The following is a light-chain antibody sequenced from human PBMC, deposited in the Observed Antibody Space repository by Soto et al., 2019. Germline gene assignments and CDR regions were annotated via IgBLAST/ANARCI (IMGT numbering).Light chain of an antibody. V-gene: IGLV1-44*01. Sequence: QSVLTQPPSASGTPGQTVTISCSGGYSNVGSNAVSWYQHVPGTAPKLLIYYNNQRASGVPGRFSGSKSGTSASLAISGLQSEDEADYYCASWDDTVNGRVFGGRTKLTVL. CDR3: ASWDDTVNGRV. CDR1: YSNVGSNA. J-gene: IGLJ3*02. CDR2: YNN.